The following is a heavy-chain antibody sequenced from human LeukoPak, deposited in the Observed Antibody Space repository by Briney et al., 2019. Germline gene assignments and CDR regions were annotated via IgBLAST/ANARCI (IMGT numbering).Heavy chain of an antibody. Sequence: GRSLRLSCAASGFTFSSYAMHWVRQAPGKGLEWVAVISYDGSNKYYADSVKGRFTISRDNSKNTLYLQMNSLRAEDTAVYYCARPGGPRGNYFDYWGQGTLVTVYS. CDR1: GFTFSSYA. V-gene: IGHV3-30*04. J-gene: IGHJ4*02. D-gene: IGHD1-14*01. CDR3: ARPGGPRGNYFDY. CDR2: ISYDGSNK.